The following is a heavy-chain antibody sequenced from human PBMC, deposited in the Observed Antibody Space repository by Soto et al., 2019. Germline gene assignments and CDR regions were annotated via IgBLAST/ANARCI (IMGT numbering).Heavy chain of an antibody. CDR1: GFTFSSYA. CDR3: ARVMGLSTHAFDI. D-gene: IGHD2-8*01. V-gene: IGHV3-30-3*01. Sequence: QVQLVESGGGVVQPGRSLRLSCAASGFTFSSYAMHWVRQAPGKGLEGVAVISYDGSNKYYADSVKGRFTISRDNSKNTLYLQMNSLRAEDTAVYYCARVMGLSTHAFDIWGQGTMVTVSS. J-gene: IGHJ3*02. CDR2: ISYDGSNK.